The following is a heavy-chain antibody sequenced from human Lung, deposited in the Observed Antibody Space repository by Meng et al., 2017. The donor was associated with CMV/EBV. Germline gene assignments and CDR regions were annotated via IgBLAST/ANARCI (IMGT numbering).Heavy chain of an antibody. J-gene: IGHJ4*02. D-gene: IGHD6-19*01. Sequence: QVQLQGPGAGLVNPSGTLSLTCAVSGGSISSSNWWSWVRQPPGKGLEWIGEIYHSGSTNYNPSLKSRVTISVDKSKNQFSLKLSSVTAADTAVYYCASFPPPGKQWLVTDYWGQGTLVTVSS. V-gene: IGHV4-4*02. CDR2: IYHSGST. CDR1: GGSISSSNW. CDR3: ASFPPPGKQWLVTDY.